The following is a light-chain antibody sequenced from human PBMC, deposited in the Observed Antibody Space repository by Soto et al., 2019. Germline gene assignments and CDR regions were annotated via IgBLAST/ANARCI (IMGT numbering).Light chain of an antibody. CDR1: SSDVGTYNL. CDR2: EVN. J-gene: IGLJ2*01. CDR3: CSYGGSNNMI. V-gene: IGLV2-23*02. Sequence: QSALTQPASVSGSPGQSISISCAVTSSDVGTYNLVSWYQHHPGKAPSLMIYEVNKRPSGVSNRFSGSKSGNTASLTISGLQAEDEADYYCCSYGGSNNMIFGGGTKVTVL.